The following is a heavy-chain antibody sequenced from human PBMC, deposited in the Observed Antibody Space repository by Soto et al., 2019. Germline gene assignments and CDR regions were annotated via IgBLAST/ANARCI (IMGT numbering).Heavy chain of an antibody. Sequence: HPGGSLRLSCAASGFTFSTYGMHWVRQAPGKGLEWVAVISYDGSNKYYVDSVRGRFTISRDNSKNTLYLQMNSLRAEDTAVYYCAKEGTYGDYVAGDYWGQGTLVTVSS. V-gene: IGHV3-30*18. J-gene: IGHJ4*02. CDR2: ISYDGSNK. CDR1: GFTFSTYG. D-gene: IGHD4-17*01. CDR3: AKEGTYGDYVAGDY.